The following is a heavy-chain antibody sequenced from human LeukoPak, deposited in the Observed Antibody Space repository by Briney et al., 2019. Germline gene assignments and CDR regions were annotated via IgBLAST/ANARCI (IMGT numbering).Heavy chain of an antibody. V-gene: IGHV3-7*01. CDR3: SGSINS. Sequence: GGSLRLSCAASGFTFSGSWMDWVRQAPGKGLEWVANIKGDGRETYYVDSAKGRFTISRDNAKSSLYLRMDSLRVEDTAIYYCSGSINSWGQGTLVTVSS. CDR2: IKGDGRET. J-gene: IGHJ4*02. CDR1: GFTFSGSW.